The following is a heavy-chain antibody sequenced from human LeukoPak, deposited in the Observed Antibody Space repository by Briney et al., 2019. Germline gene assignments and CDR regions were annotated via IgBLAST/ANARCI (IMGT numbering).Heavy chain of an antibody. Sequence: GGSLRLSCAASGFTFDDYTIHWVRQAPGRGLEWVSLVNWNGAITYYADSVKGRFTISRDNSKNSLYLQMNSLTTEDTALYYCVKERGTSGYFDYWGQGTLVTVSS. J-gene: IGHJ4*02. CDR3: VKERGTSGYFDY. V-gene: IGHV3-43*01. CDR1: GFTFDDYT. CDR2: VNWNGAIT. D-gene: IGHD3-10*01.